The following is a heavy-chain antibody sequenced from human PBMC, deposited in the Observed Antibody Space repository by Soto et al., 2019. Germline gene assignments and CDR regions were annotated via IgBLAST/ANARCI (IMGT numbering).Heavy chain of an antibody. CDR3: ASNDLVATPYSFDY. D-gene: IGHD1-26*01. CDR1: GGTFSSYA. V-gene: IGHV1-69*13. J-gene: IGHJ4*02. Sequence: GASVKVSCKASGGTFSSYAISWVRQAPGQGLEWMGGIIPIFGTANYAQKFQGRVTITADESTSTAYMELSSLRSEDTAVYYCASNDLVATPYSFDYWGQGTMVTVSS. CDR2: IIPIFGTA.